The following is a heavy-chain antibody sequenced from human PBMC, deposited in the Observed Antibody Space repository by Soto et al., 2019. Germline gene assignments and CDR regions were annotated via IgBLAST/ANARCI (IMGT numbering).Heavy chain of an antibody. D-gene: IGHD3-9*01. J-gene: IGHJ3*02. V-gene: IGHV4-30-4*01. CDR3: ARGTRDDILTGYNDAFDI. Sequence: SETLSLTCTVSGGSISSGDYYWSWIRQPPGKGLEWIGYIYYSGSTYYNTSLKSRVTISVDTSKNQFSLKLSSVTAADTAVYYCARGTRDDILTGYNDAFDIWGQGTMVTVSS. CDR1: GGSISSGDYY. CDR2: IYYSGST.